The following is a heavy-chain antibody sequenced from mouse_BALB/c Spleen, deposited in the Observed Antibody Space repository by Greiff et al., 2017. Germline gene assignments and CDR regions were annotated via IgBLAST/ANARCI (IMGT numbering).Heavy chain of an antibody. CDR1: GFAFSSYD. Sequence: EVQRVESGGGLVKPGGSLKLSCAASGFAFSSYDMSWVRQTPEKRLEWVAYISSGGGSTYYPDTVKGRFTISRDNAKNTLYLQMSSLKSEDTAMYYCARHYYGGAWFAYWGQGTLVTVSA. J-gene: IGHJ3*01. CDR2: ISSGGGST. V-gene: IGHV5-12-1*01. D-gene: IGHD1-1*01. CDR3: ARHYYGGAWFAY.